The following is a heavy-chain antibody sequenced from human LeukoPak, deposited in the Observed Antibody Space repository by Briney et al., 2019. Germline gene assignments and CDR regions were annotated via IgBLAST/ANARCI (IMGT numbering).Heavy chain of an antibody. CDR1: GFTFSDYY. J-gene: IGHJ1*01. Sequence: GRSLRLSCAASGFTFSDYYMSWIRQAPGKGLEWVSYISSSGSIIDYADSVRGRFTISRDNAKNSLYLQMNSLRAEDTAVYYCTSPPLGYCSTTSCLQYFEQWGQGTLVTVSS. V-gene: IGHV3-11*04. D-gene: IGHD2-2*01. CDR2: ISSSGSII. CDR3: TSPPLGYCSTTSCLQYFEQ.